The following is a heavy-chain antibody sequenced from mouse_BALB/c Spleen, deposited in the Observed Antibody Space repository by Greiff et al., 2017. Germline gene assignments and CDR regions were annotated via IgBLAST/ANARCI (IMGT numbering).Heavy chain of an antibody. CDR1: GYTFTSYY. J-gene: IGHJ3*01. V-gene: IGHV1S81*02. D-gene: IGHD2-5*01. Sequence: VQLQQSGAELVKPGASVKLSCKASGYTFTSYYMYWVKQRPGQGLEWIGEINPSNGGTNFNEKFKSKATLTVDKSSSTAYMQLSSLTSEDSAVYYCTRWKSNYWFAYWGQGTLVTVSA. CDR2: INPSNGGT. CDR3: TRWKSNYWFAY.